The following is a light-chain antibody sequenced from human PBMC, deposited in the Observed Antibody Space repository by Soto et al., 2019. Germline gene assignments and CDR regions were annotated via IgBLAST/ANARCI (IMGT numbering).Light chain of an antibody. J-gene: IGKJ4*01. CDR1: QTISNW. Sequence: IQMTQSPSTLSASVGDRVTITCQASQTISNWLAWYQQKPGKAPKLLIYAASTLQAGVPSRFSGSGSGTDFTLTISSLQPEDVAAYYCQKYTSAHLNFGGGPKVDIK. CDR2: AAS. V-gene: IGKV1-27*01. CDR3: QKYTSAHLN.